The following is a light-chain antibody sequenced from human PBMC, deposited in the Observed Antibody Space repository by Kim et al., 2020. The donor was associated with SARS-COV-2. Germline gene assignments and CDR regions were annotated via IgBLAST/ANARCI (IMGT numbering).Light chain of an antibody. Sequence: SLSPGKRAPLSRRASQSVRSNLARYQQKPGQAPRRLIYGASTRATGIPARFSGSGSGTEFTLTISSLQSEDFAVYYCQQYNNWWTFGQGTKVDIK. CDR2: GAS. V-gene: IGKV3-15*01. CDR1: QSVRSN. CDR3: QQYNNWWT. J-gene: IGKJ1*01.